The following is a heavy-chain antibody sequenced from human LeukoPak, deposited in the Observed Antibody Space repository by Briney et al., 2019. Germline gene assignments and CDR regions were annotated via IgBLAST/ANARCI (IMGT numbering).Heavy chain of an antibody. D-gene: IGHD6-13*01. J-gene: IGHJ4*02. Sequence: GGSLRLSCAASGFTFSNYGIHWVRQAPGKGLEWVSFISSSRSYIYYADSVKGRFTISRDNAKNSLYLQMNSLRAEDTAVYYCARFIAAPYYFDYWGRGTLVTVSS. CDR1: GFTFSNYG. CDR3: ARFIAAPYYFDY. V-gene: IGHV3-21*01. CDR2: ISSSRSYI.